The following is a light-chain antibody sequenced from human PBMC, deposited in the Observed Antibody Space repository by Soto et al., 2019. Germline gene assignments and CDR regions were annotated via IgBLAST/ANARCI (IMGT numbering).Light chain of an antibody. CDR3: GTWHSSLSTWV. J-gene: IGLJ3*02. CDR1: SSNIGNNY. CDR2: ENN. Sequence: QSVLTQPPSVSAAPGQKVTISCSGTSSNIGNNYVSWYQQFPGAAPKLLIYENNKRPSGIPDRFSGSKSGTSATLGITGLQNGDEADCYCGTWHSSLSTWVFGGGTKLTVL. V-gene: IGLV1-51*02.